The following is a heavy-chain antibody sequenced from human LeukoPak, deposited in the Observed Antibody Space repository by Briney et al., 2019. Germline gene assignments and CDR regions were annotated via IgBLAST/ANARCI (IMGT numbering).Heavy chain of an antibody. CDR1: GFTFSDYY. J-gene: IGHJ6*03. V-gene: IGHV3-11*04. Sequence: GGSLRLSCAASGFTFSDYYMSWIRQAPGKGLEWVSYISSGGRTIYYADSVKGRFTMSRDNAKNSLYLQMNSLRAEDTAVYYCARRYYYYYYMDVWGKGTTVTISS. CDR2: ISSGGRTI. CDR3: ARRYYYYYYMDV.